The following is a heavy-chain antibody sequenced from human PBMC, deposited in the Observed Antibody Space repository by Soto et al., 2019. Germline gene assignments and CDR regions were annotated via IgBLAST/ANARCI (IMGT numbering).Heavy chain of an antibody. Sequence: PGESLKISCKGSGYSFTSYWIGWVRQAPGQRLEWMGWISGGSGNTKYSQKFQGRVTITRDTSASTAYMELSSLRSEDTAVYYCARDGSGSYNDHWGQGTLVTVSS. J-gene: IGHJ5*02. V-gene: IGHV1-3*01. CDR3: ARDGSGSYNDH. D-gene: IGHD3-10*01. CDR2: ISGGSGNT. CDR1: GYSFTSYW.